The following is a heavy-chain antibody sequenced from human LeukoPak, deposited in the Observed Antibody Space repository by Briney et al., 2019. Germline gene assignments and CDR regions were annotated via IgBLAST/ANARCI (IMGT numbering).Heavy chain of an antibody. CDR2: ISGSGGST. CDR3: AKDLYYDVLTGYLDY. D-gene: IGHD3-9*01. CDR1: GFTFSSYA. V-gene: IGHV3-23*01. Sequence: GGSLGLSCAASGFTFSSYAMSWVRQAPGKGLEWVSTISGSGGSTYYADAVKGRFTLSRDYSKNTLSLQMHSLRAEDTAVYYCAKDLYYDVLTGYLDYWGQGTLVTVSS. J-gene: IGHJ4*02.